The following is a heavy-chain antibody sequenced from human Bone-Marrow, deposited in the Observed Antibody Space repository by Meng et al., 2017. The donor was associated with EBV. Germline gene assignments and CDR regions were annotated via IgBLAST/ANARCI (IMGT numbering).Heavy chain of an antibody. CDR1: GGTFSSYA. D-gene: IGHD3-9*01. CDR2: IIPIFGTA. V-gene: IGHV1-69*01. J-gene: IGHJ4*02. CDR3: ARSPYDILTGLFDY. Sequence: QGQMVQSGAEVKKPGASVKVSCKASGGTFSSYAISWVRQAPGQGLEWMGGIIPIFGTANYAQKFQGRVTITADESTSTAYMELSSLRSEDTAVYYCARSPYDILTGLFDYWGQGTLVTVSS.